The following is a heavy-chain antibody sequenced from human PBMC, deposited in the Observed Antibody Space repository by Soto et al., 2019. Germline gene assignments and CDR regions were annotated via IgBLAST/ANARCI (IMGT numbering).Heavy chain of an antibody. Sequence: PVGSLRLSCVSSDFTFSNRWMHCVRQVPGKGLVWVSHINSDGSSTTYADSVKGRFTIYRDNAKKTVYLQMNSLRAEDTAVYFCPRDHSYALAVWGQGTTVTVSS. CDR1: DFTFSNRW. J-gene: IGHJ6*02. V-gene: IGHV3-74*03. CDR3: PRDHSYALAV. CDR2: INSDGSST.